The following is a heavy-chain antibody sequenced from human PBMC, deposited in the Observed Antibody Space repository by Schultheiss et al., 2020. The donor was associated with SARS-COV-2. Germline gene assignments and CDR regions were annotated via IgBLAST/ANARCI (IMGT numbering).Heavy chain of an antibody. CDR2: ISGSGGST. V-gene: IGHV3-23*01. CDR1: GFTFSSYA. D-gene: IGHD3-3*02. CDR3: ARGISIFDYGDYLDY. J-gene: IGHJ4*02. Sequence: GGSLRLSCAASGFTFSSYAMSWVRQAPGKGLEWVSAISGSGGSTYYADSVKGRFTISRDNSKNTVYLQMNSLRAEDTAVYYCARGISIFDYGDYLDYWGQGILVTVAS.